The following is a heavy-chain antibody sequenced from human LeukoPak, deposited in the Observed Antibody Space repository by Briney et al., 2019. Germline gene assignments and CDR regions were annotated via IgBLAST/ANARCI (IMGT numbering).Heavy chain of an antibody. D-gene: IGHD3-16*01. Sequence: SSETLSLTCSVSGGSIRSYYWTWIRQPPGKGLEWIGYISYTGSTNYNPSLKSRATISVDTSKNQFSLKLSSVTAADTAIYHCARVVRGSPYHFDYWGQGTLVTVSS. CDR1: GGSIRSYY. V-gene: IGHV4-59*08. CDR2: ISYTGST. J-gene: IGHJ4*02. CDR3: ARVVRGSPYHFDY.